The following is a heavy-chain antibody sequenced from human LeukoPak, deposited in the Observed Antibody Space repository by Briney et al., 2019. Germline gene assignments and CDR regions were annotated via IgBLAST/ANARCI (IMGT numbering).Heavy chain of an antibody. CDR2: INPNSGCT. D-gene: IGHD1-26*01. J-gene: IGHJ2*01. CDR1: GYIFIDFL. Sequence: GASVKVSCKASGYIFIDFLIHWVRQAPGQGLEWMGWINPNSGCTNSAQKFQRRVTMTGDNSFITAYMELNRLTSEYTALDYWARGRWGAPWYLDLWGRETLVTVSS. CDR3: ARGRWGAPWYLDL. V-gene: IGHV1-2*02.